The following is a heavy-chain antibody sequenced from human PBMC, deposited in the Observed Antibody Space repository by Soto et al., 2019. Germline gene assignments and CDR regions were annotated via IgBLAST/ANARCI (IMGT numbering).Heavy chain of an antibody. D-gene: IGHD3-22*01. CDR2: ISGSGGST. CDR1: GFTFSSYA. CDR3: AKVQGYYYDSSGYYSSDY. V-gene: IGHV3-23*01. Sequence: GGSLRLSCAASGFTFSSYAMSWVRQAPGKGLEWVSAISGSGGSTYYADSVKGRFTISRDNSKNTLYLQMNSLRAEDTAVYYCAKVQGYYYDSSGYYSSDYWGPGPLLTVSS. J-gene: IGHJ4*02.